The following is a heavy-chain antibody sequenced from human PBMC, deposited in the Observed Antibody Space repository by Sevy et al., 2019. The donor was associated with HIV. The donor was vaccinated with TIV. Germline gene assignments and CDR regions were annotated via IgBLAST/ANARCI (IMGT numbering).Heavy chain of an antibody. CDR1: GGSISKIGNY. V-gene: IGHV4-39*01. Sequence: SETRSLTCSVSGGSISKIGNYWGWVRQPPGERLEWIGDIFHTGKTNYNPSLKSRVTISLDTSKNQFSLKLSSVTAADTAVYYCAKIYDYWGPGALVTVSS. J-gene: IGHJ4*02. CDR3: AKIYDY. D-gene: IGHD3-3*01. CDR2: IFHTGKT.